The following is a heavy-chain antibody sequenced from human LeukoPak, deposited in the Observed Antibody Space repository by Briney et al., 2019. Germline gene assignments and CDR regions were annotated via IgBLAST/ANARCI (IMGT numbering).Heavy chain of an antibody. D-gene: IGHD6-6*01. Sequence: SVKVSCKASGGTFCSYAISWVRQAPGQGLEWMGGIIPIFGTANYAQKFQGRVTITADESTSTAYMELSSLRSEDTAVYYCARDRDGIAARRTFDYWGQGTLVTVSS. J-gene: IGHJ4*02. CDR3: ARDRDGIAARRTFDY. CDR2: IIPIFGTA. CDR1: GGTFCSYA. V-gene: IGHV1-69*13.